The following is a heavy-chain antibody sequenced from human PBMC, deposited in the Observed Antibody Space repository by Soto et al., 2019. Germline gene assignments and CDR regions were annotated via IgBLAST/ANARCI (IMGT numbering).Heavy chain of an antibody. J-gene: IGHJ6*03. Sequence: ASVKVSCKASGYTFTGYYMHWVRQAPGQGLEWMGWINPNSGGTNYAQKFQGWVTMTSDTSIITAYMELSRLRSDDTAVYYCARGEGFGEWGHYYMDVWGKGTTVTVSS. V-gene: IGHV1-2*04. CDR2: INPNSGGT. CDR3: ARGEGFGEWGHYYMDV. CDR1: GYTFTGYY. D-gene: IGHD3-10*01.